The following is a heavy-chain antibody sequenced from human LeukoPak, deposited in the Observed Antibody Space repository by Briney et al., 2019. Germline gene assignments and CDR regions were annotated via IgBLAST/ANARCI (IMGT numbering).Heavy chain of an antibody. V-gene: IGHV3-21*01. CDR1: GFTFSSYS. J-gene: IGHJ4*02. CDR3: AREVDTAMVGY. CDR2: ISSSSSYI. Sequence: SGGSLRLSCAVSGFTFSSYSMDWVRQAPGKGLEWVSSISSSSSYIYYADSVKGRFTISRDNAKKSLYLQMNSLRAEDTAVYYCAREVDTAMVGYWGQGTLVTVSS. D-gene: IGHD5-18*01.